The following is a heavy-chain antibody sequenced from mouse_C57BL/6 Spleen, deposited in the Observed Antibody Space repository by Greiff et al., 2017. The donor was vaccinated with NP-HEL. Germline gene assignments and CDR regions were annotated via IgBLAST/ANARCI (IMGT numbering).Heavy chain of an antibody. CDR2: IYPGDGDT. V-gene: IGHV1-80*01. Sequence: VKLVESGAELVKPGASVKISCKASGYAFSSYWMNWVKQRPGKGLEWIGQIYPGDGDTNYNGKFKGKATLTADKSSSTAYMQLSSLTSEDSAVYFCAREELRLRFAYWGQGTLVTVSA. CDR3: AREELRLRFAY. J-gene: IGHJ3*01. D-gene: IGHD3-2*02. CDR1: GYAFSSYW.